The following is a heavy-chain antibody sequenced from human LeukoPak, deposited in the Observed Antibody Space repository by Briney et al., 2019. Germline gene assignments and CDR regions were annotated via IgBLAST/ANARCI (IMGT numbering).Heavy chain of an antibody. D-gene: IGHD2-2*02. Sequence: SVKVSCKASGGTFSNYAINWVRQAPGQGLEWMGGITPIFGTANYAQRFKGRVTITADESTSTAYMELSSLRSEDTAVYYCARWAGYCSITNCYTAFDYWGQGTLVTVSS. CDR3: ARWAGYCSITNCYTAFDY. V-gene: IGHV1-69*13. CDR1: GGTFSNYA. CDR2: ITPIFGTA. J-gene: IGHJ4*02.